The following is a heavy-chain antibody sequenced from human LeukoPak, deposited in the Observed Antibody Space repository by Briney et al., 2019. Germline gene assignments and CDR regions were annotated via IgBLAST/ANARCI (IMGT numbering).Heavy chain of an antibody. Sequence: PGGSLRLSCAASGFTVSSNYMSWVRQAPGKGLEWVSVIYSGGSTYYADSVKVRFTISRDNSKNTLYLQMNSLRAEDTAVYYCARAKLGYYGMDVWGQGTTVTVSS. D-gene: IGHD3-16*01. CDR3: ARAKLGYYGMDV. CDR2: IYSGGST. J-gene: IGHJ6*02. V-gene: IGHV3-66*01. CDR1: GFTVSSNY.